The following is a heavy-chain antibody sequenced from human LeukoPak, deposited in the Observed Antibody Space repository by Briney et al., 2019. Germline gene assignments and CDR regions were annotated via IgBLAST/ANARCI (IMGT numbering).Heavy chain of an antibody. CDR3: ARHLYGSGSYQGAVDY. V-gene: IGHV5-51*01. J-gene: IGHJ4*02. D-gene: IGHD3-10*01. Sequence: GESLKISCQASGYTFAKYWIGWVRQMPGKGLEWMGIIYPGDSDTRYSPSFQGQVTISADKSISTAYLQWSSLKASDTAMYYCARHLYGSGSYQGAVDYWGQGTLVTVSS. CDR1: GYTFAKYW. CDR2: IYPGDSDT.